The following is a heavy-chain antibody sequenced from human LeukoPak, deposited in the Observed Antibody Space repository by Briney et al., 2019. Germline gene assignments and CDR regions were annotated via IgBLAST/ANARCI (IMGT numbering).Heavy chain of an antibody. CDR3: ARGRDVLDY. CDR1: GGSISTDNYY. CDR2: IYTSGST. Sequence: SETLSLTCTVSGGSISTDNYYWSWIRQPAGKGLEWIGHIYTSGSTIYNPSLKSRVTISIDTSESQFSLKLSSVTAADTAVYYCARGRDVLDYWGQGTLVTVSS. V-gene: IGHV4-61*09. J-gene: IGHJ4*02.